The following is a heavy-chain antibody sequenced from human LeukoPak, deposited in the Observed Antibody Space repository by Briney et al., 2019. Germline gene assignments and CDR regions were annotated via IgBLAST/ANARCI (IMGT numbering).Heavy chain of an antibody. V-gene: IGHV3-15*01. J-gene: IGHJ4*02. CDR2: IKSKTYGGTT. CDR3: TTDYYYDSGY. Sequence: PGGSLRLSCAASGFTFSNAWMSWVRQAPGKGLEWVGRIKSKTYGGTTDYAAPVKGRFTISRDDSKNTLYLQMNSLKTEDTAVYYCTTDYYYDSGYWGQGTLVTVSS. CDR1: GFTFSNAW. D-gene: IGHD3-22*01.